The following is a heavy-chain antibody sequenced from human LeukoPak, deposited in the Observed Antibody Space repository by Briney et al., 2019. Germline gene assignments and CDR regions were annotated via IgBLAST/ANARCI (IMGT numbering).Heavy chain of an antibody. CDR3: ARESRVGLGSGWAYYMDV. CDR2: INPTGGST. CDR1: GYTFTSYY. J-gene: IGHJ6*03. V-gene: IGHV1-46*01. Sequence: ASVKVSCKASGYTFTSYYMHWVRQAPGQGLEWMGLINPTGGSTGYAQKFQGRVTMTRDMSTSTDYMELRSLRSDDTAVYYCARESRVGLGSGWAYYMDVWGKGTTVTVSS. D-gene: IGHD6-19*01.